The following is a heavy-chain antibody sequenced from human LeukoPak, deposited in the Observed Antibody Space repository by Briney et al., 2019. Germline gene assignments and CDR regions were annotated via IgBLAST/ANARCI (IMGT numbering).Heavy chain of an antibody. Sequence: GGSLRLSCSASGFTFSSYAMHWVRQAPGKGLEYVSAISSNGGSTYYADSVKGRFTISRDNSKNTLYLQMISLRAADTAVYYCVKGGDYGDPFDPWGQGTLVTVSS. D-gene: IGHD4-17*01. CDR2: ISSNGGST. CDR1: GFTFSSYA. CDR3: VKGGDYGDPFDP. J-gene: IGHJ5*02. V-gene: IGHV3-64D*06.